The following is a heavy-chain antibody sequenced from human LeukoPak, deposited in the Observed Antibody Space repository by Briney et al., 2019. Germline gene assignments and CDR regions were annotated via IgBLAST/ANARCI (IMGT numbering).Heavy chain of an antibody. CDR2: IYFDGNT. J-gene: IGHJ4*02. CDR3: ARGVVVLKTKLGGWEY. Sequence: SETLSLTCAVSGGSINTGTKYWGWIRQPPGKTLEWIGTIYFDGNTYYNPSLKSRLTISIDTSRNQFSLRLTSVTAADTALYYCARGVVVLKTKLGGWEYWGPRTLVTVS. V-gene: IGHV4-39*07. CDR1: GGSINTGTKY. D-gene: IGHD6-19*01.